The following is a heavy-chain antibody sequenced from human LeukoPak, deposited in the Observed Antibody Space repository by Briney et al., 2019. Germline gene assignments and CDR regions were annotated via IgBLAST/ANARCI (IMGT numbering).Heavy chain of an antibody. J-gene: IGHJ6*02. CDR2: IYYSGST. CDR1: GGSISSSSYY. V-gene: IGHV4-39*01. D-gene: IGHD3-10*01. CDR3: ARATMAYYYYYGMDV. Sequence: PSETLSLTCTVSGGSISSSSYYWGWIRQPPGKGLEWIGSIYYSGSTYYNPSLKSRVTISVDTSKNQFSLKLSPVTAADTAVYYCARATMAYYYYYGMDVWGQGTTVTVSS.